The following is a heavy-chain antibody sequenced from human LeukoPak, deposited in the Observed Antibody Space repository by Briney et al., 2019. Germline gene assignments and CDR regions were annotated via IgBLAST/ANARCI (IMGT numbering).Heavy chain of an antibody. J-gene: IGHJ4*02. Sequence: SETLSLTCTVSGGSISSHYWSWIRQPPGKGLEWIGYIYYSGSTNYNPSLKSRVTISVDTSKNQFSQKLSSVTAADTAVYYCARYGLGSRNFDYWGQGTLVTVSS. CDR1: GGSISSHY. D-gene: IGHD3-10*01. CDR3: ARYGLGSRNFDY. V-gene: IGHV4-59*11. CDR2: IYYSGST.